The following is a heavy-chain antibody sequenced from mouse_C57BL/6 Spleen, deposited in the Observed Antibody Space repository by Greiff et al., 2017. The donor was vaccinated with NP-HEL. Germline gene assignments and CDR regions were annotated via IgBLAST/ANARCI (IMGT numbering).Heavy chain of an antibody. CDR3: AKSGLGRGYYFDY. J-gene: IGHJ2*01. V-gene: IGHV2-4*01. D-gene: IGHD4-1*01. CDR2: IWSGGST. CDR1: GFSLTSYG. Sequence: VQLQQSGPGLVQPSQSLSITCTVSGFSLTSYGVHWVRQPPGKGLEWLGVIWSGGSTDHNAAFISRLSISKDNSKSQVFFKMNSLQADDTAIYYCAKSGLGRGYYFDYWGQGTTLTVSS.